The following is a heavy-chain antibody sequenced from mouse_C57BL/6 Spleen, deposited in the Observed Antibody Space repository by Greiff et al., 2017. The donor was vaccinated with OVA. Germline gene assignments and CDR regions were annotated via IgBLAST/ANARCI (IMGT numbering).Heavy chain of an antibody. D-gene: IGHD1-1*01. CDR3: ARVGYGLDY. J-gene: IGHJ2*01. Sequence: VQLQQSGPGLVKPSQSLSLTCSVTGYSITSGYYWNWIRQFPGNKLEWMGYISYDGSNNYNPSLKNRISITRDTSKTQFFLKLNSVTTEDTATYYCARVGYGLDYWGQGTTLTVSS. CDR1: GYSITSGYY. CDR2: ISYDGSN. V-gene: IGHV3-6*01.